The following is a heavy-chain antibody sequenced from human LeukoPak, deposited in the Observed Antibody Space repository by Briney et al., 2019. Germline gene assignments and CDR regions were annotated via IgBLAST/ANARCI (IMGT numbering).Heavy chain of an antibody. Sequence: KPGGSLRLSCAVSGFTFSSYSMNWVRQAPGKGLDWVSSISSSSSYIYYADSVKGRFTISRDNAKNSLYLQMNSLRAEDTAVYYCARASSLAYCGGDCQYYFDYWGQGTLVTVSS. CDR3: ARASSLAYCGGDCQYYFDY. CDR2: ISSSSSYI. J-gene: IGHJ4*02. D-gene: IGHD2-21*02. V-gene: IGHV3-21*01. CDR1: GFTFSSYS.